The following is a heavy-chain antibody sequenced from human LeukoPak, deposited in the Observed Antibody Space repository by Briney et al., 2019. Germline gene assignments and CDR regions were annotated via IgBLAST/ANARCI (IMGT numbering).Heavy chain of an antibody. J-gene: IGHJ4*02. V-gene: IGHV3-23*01. CDR1: GLTFSSYA. CDR2: ISGSGGTT. Sequence: GGSLRLSCAASGLTFSSYAMSWVRQAPGKGLEWVSTISGSGGTTYYADSVKGRFTISRDNSKNTLYLQINSLRVEDTAVYYCAKESPQFDYWGQGTLVTVSS. CDR3: AKESPQFDY.